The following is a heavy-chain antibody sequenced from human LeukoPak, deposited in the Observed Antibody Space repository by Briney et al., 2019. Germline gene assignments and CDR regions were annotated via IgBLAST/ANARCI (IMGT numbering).Heavy chain of an antibody. CDR1: GYSISSGYY. D-gene: IGHD3-22*01. V-gene: IGHV4-38-2*02. CDR3: ARDTDYYDSSGLRRGVGYNWFDP. Sequence: SETLSLTCTVSGYSISSGYYWGWIRQPPGKGLEWIGSIYHSGSTYYNPSLKSRVAISVDTSKNQFSLKLSSVTATDTAVYYCARDTDYYDSSGLRRGVGYNWFDPWGQGTLVTVSS. CDR2: IYHSGST. J-gene: IGHJ5*02.